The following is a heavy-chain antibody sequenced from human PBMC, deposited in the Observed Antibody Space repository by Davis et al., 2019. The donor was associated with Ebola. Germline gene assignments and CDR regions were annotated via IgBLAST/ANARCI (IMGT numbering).Heavy chain of an antibody. D-gene: IGHD4-11*01. J-gene: IGHJ6*02. CDR3: ARAKKNSNYLAYYYYGMDV. V-gene: IGHV4-34*01. CDR1: GGSFSAYY. CDR2: INHSGST. Sequence: MPSETLSLTCAVYGGSFSAYYWSWIRQPPGKGLEWIGEINHSGSTNYNPSLKSRVTISVATSKNQFSLKLSSVTAADTAVFYCARAKKNSNYLAYYYYGMDVWGQGTTVTVSS.